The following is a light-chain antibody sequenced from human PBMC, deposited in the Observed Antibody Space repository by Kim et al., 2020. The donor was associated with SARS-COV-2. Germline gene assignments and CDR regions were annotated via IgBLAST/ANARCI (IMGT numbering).Light chain of an antibody. J-gene: IGKJ3*01. V-gene: IGKV1-16*01. CDR3: QQYYTPPFT. Sequence: ASVGHSVTITCRASQGISNYLTWFQQRPGKAPKSLIYAASSLQSGVPSRFSASGSGTDFTLTITSLQSEDSGTYYCQQYYTPPFTFGPGTKVDIK. CDR2: AAS. CDR1: QGISNY.